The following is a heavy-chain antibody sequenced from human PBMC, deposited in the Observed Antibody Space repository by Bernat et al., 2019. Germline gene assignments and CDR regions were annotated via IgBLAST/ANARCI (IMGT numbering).Heavy chain of an antibody. V-gene: IGHV4-59*01. CDR1: GGSISSYY. J-gene: IGHJ3*02. CDR2: IYYSVST. D-gene: IGHD3-10*01. Sequence: QVQLQESGPGLVKPSETLSLTCTVSGGSISSYYWSWIRQPPGKGLEWIGYIYYSVSTNYNPSLKSRVTISVDTSKNQFSLKLSSVTAADTDVYCCARWPLGAGGDAFDIWGQGTMVTVSS. CDR3: ARWPLGAGGDAFDI.